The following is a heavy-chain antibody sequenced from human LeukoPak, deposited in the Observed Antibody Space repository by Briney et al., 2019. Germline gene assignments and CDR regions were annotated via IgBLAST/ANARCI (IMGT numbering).Heavy chain of an antibody. CDR2: MNPNSGNT. CDR1: GYTFTSYD. V-gene: IGHV1-8*01. J-gene: IGHJ4*02. D-gene: IGHD6-6*01. CDR3: ARGLTTEYSSSSLDFDY. Sequence: GASVKVSCKASGYTFTSYDINWVRQATGQGLEWMGWMNPNSGNTGYAQKFQGRVTMTRNTSISTAYMELSSLRSEDTAVYYRARGLTTEYSSSSLDFDYWGQGTLVTVSS.